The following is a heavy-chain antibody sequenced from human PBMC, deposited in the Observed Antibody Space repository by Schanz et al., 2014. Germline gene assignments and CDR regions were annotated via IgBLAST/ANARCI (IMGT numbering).Heavy chain of an antibody. CDR1: GFTFSSYA. CDR3: VRDSFFAFDY. Sequence: EVQLVASGGGLVQPGGSLRLSCAASGFTFSSYAMSWVRQAPGKGLEWVSAISGSGGSTYYADSVKGRFTMSRDNAKNSVFLQMNSLRAEDTAVYYCVRDSFFAFDYWGQGTLVNVSS. J-gene: IGHJ4*02. CDR2: ISGSGGST. V-gene: IGHV3-23*04. D-gene: IGHD3-3*01.